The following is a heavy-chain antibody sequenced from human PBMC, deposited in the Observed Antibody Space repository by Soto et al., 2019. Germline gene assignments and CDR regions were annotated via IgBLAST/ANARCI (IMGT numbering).Heavy chain of an antibody. CDR2: ISHDGINK. V-gene: IGHV3-30-3*01. D-gene: IGHD6-19*01. CDR3: ARDRYSSDYFVKWFEP. J-gene: IGHJ5*02. Sequence: QVRLVESGGGVVQPGRSLRLSCTASGFSFSSYAMYWFRQPPGKGLEWVAVISHDGINKHYADSVKGRVTVSRDNSNHSLDLQLNRLRGEDTAMYYCARDRYSSDYFVKWFEPWGQGTLVTVSS. CDR1: GFSFSSYA.